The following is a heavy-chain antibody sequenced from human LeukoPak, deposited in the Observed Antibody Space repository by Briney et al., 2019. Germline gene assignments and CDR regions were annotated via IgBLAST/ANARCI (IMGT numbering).Heavy chain of an antibody. D-gene: IGHD6-13*01. CDR3: ARSPRGSWYYFDY. J-gene: IGHJ4*02. CDR2: IYYSGST. CDR1: GGSISSYY. Sequence: SETLSLTCTVSGGSISSYYWSWIRQPPGKGLEWIGYIYYSGSTNYNPSLKSRVTISVDTSKNQFSLKLSSVTAADTAVYYCARSPRGSWYYFDYWGQGTLVTVSS. V-gene: IGHV4-59*08.